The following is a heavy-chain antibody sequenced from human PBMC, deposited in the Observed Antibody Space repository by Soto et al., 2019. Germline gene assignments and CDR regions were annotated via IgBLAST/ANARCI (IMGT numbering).Heavy chain of an antibody. CDR2: MNPNSGNT. V-gene: IGHV1-8*01. CDR1: GYTFTSYD. J-gene: IGHJ6*03. D-gene: IGHD3-3*01. CDR3: ARGVSPFMIFGVVKHMVI. Sequence: GASVKVSCKASGYTFTSYDINWLRQATGQGLEWMGWMNPNSGNTGYAQKFQGRVTMTRNTSISTAYMELSSLRSEDTAVYYCARGVSPFMIFGVVKHMVIWGKGTTVTVS.